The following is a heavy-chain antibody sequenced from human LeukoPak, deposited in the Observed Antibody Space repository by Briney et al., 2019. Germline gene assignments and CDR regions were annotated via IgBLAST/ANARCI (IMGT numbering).Heavy chain of an antibody. J-gene: IGHJ6*02. CDR1: GFTFGSYW. V-gene: IGHV3-7*01. D-gene: IGHD3-22*01. CDR2: INQDGSTK. Sequence: PGGSLRLSCAASGFTFGSYWMHWVRQAPGKGLEWVASINQDGSTKNHVDSVKGRFTISRDDAKNSLSLQMNSLTVEDAAVYYCAKDLHYYTSDVWGQGTTVTVSS. CDR3: AKDLHYYTSDV.